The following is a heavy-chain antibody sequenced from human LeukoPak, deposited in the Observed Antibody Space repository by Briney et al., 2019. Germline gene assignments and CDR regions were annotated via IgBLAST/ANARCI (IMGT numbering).Heavy chain of an antibody. CDR2: IRSQVDGGTP. V-gene: IGHV3-15*01. CDR1: GFTFKNNW. Sequence: GGSLRLSCAAAGFTFKNNWMSWVRQAPGRGLEWVGLIRSQVDGGTPDYAAPVKGRFTISRDDSKNTLYLQMSSLKTEDTAVYYCATVYWYFDLWGLGTLVSVSA. J-gene: IGHJ2*01. CDR3: ATVYWYFDL.